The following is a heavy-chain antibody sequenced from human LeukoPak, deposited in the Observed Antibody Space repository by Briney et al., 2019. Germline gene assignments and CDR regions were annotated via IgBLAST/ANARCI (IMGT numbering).Heavy chain of an antibody. CDR2: IYYSGDT. J-gene: IGHJ5*02. D-gene: IGHD1-26*01. V-gene: IGHV4-59*12. CDR1: GGSISGYS. CDR3: ARDNSVGETAWWFDP. Sequence: SETLSLTCTVSGGSISGYSWSWIRQSPGGELEWIGYIYYSGDTAYNPSLRSRVTMSVDTSKNQLSLQLSSVTTADTAVYYCARDNSVGETAWWFDPWGQGTLVTVSS.